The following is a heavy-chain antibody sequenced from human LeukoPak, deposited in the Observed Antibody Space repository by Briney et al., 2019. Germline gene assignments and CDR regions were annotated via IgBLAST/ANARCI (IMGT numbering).Heavy chain of an antibody. Sequence: PGGSLRLSCAASGFTFSSYEMNWVRQAPGKGLEWVSYISSSSSTIYYADSVKGRFTISRDNAKNSLYLQMNSLRAEDTAVYYCARGQLDCYIVFDYWGQGTLVTVSS. CDR3: ARGQLDCYIVFDY. CDR2: ISSSSSTI. CDR1: GFTFSSYE. D-gene: IGHD2-21*02. V-gene: IGHV3-48*01. J-gene: IGHJ4*02.